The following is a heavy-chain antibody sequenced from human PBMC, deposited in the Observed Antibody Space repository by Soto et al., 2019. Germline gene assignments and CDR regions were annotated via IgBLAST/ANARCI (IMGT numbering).Heavy chain of an antibody. D-gene: IGHD6-13*01. CDR1: GFTFSSYS. J-gene: IGHJ6*02. V-gene: IGHV3-48*02. CDR3: ARDQGAAGILYYFYGMDV. Sequence: GGSLRLSCAASGFTFSSYSMNWVRPAPGKGLGWVSYISSSSSTIYYADSVKGRFTISRDNAKNSLYLQMNSLRDEDTAVYYCARDQGAAGILYYFYGMDVWGQGTTVTVSS. CDR2: ISSSSSTI.